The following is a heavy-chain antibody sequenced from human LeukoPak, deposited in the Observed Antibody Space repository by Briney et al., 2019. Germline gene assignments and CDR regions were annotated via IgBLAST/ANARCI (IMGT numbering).Heavy chain of an antibody. D-gene: IGHD6-19*01. CDR1: GFTVSSNY. Sequence: GGSLRLSCAASGFTVSSNYMSWVSQAPGKGLEWVSVIYSGGSTYYADSVKGRFTISRDNSKNTLYLQMNSLRAEDTAVYYCARPYSSGWSNVGAFDIWGQGTMVTVSS. V-gene: IGHV3-66*04. CDR2: IYSGGST. CDR3: ARPYSSGWSNVGAFDI. J-gene: IGHJ3*02.